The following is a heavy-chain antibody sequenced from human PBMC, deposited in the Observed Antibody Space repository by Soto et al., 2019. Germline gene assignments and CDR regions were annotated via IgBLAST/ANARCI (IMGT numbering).Heavy chain of an antibody. CDR2: INTDGSDT. CDR3: TRDRPGLQHYFDY. CDR1: GFTFSGDW. Sequence: GGSLRLSCAASGFTFSGDWMHWVRQAPGKGLMWVSRINTDGSDTSYADSVKGRFTISRDNAKNTLYLQMNSLRAEDTAMYYSTRDRPGLQHYFDYWGQGSMVTVSS. V-gene: IGHV3-74*01. J-gene: IGHJ4*02. D-gene: IGHD6-6*01.